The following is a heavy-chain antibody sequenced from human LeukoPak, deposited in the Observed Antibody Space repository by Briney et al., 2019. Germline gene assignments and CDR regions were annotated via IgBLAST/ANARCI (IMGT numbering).Heavy chain of an antibody. CDR1: GGSLSGYY. D-gene: IGHD3-22*01. CDR2: INHSGST. J-gene: IGHJ6*03. Sequence: SETLSLTCAVYGGSLSGYYWSWIRQPPGKGLEWIGEINHSGSTNYNPSLKSRVTISVDTSKNQFSLKLSSVTAADTAVYYCARHRYYDSSGYGYYYYYYMDVWGKGTTVTISS. CDR3: ARHRYYDSSGYGYYYYYYMDV. V-gene: IGHV4-34*01.